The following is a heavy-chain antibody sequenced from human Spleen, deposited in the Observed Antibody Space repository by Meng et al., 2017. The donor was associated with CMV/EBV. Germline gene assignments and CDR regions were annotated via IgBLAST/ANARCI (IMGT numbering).Heavy chain of an antibody. V-gene: IGHV3-21*01. D-gene: IGHD2/OR15-2a*01. J-gene: IGHJ3*02. CDR1: GFTFSSYS. Sequence: GESLKISCAVSGFTFSSYSMNWVRQAPGKGLEWVSPITSSGSYIYYADSVKGRFTISRDNAKNSLYLQMNSLRAEDTAVYFCARVHTFGLGAFDIWGQGTMVTVSS. CDR3: ARVHTFGLGAFDI. CDR2: ITSSGSYI.